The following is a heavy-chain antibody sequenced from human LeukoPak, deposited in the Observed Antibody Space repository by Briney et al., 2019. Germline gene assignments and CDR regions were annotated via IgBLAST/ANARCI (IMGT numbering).Heavy chain of an antibody. J-gene: IGHJ5*02. CDR3: ARGVVVVAATRWFDP. CDR2: INPNSGGT. CDR1: GYTFTGYY. D-gene: IGHD2-15*01. V-gene: IGHV1-2*02. Sequence: ASVKVSCKASGYTFTGYYMHWVRQAPGQGLEWMGWINPNSGGTNYAQKFQGRVTMTRDTSISTAYMELSRLRSDDTAVYYCARGVVVVAATRWFDPWGQGTLVTVSS.